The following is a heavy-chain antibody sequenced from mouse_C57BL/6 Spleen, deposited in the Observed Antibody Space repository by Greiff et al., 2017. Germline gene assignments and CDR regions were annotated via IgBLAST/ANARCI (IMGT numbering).Heavy chain of an antibody. CDR3: ARPHYFYDLDY. CDR2: ISSGSSTI. CDR1: GFTFSDYG. J-gene: IGHJ2*01. V-gene: IGHV5-17*01. Sequence: EVKLVESGGGLVKPGGSLKLSCAASGFTFSDYGMHWVRQAPEKGLEWVAYISSGSSTIYYADTVKGRFTISRDNAKNTLFLQMTSLRAEDTAMYYCARPHYFYDLDYWGQGTTLTVSS. D-gene: IGHD1-2*01.